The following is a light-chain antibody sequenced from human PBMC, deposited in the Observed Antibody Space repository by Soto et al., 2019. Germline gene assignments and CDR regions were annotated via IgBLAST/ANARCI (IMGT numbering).Light chain of an antibody. Sequence: ILMSQSPSSLSASVGDRVTITCRASQDLDKWLSWYQQKPAKAPNLLIYKSSTLRDGVPSRFSGFGSGTEYILTISDLQPDDFGNYYCQQYFSYWTFGQGTMVEIK. V-gene: IGKV1-5*03. CDR1: QDLDKW. CDR3: QQYFSYWT. J-gene: IGKJ1*01. CDR2: KSS.